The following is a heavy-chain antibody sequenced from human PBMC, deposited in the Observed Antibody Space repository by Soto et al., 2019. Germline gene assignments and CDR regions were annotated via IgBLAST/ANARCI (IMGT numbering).Heavy chain of an antibody. J-gene: IGHJ3*01. V-gene: IGHV3-23*01. CDR2: ISAGGGNI. CDR1: GFMFSSYA. Sequence: EVPLLESGGGLVQPGGSLRLSCAASGFMFSSYAMSWVRQAPGKGLEWVSDISAGGGNINYADSVKGRFAISRDKSKNTLYLQMNNLRAEDTAVYYCAKGRRVGQMYFDFWGQGTMVTVSS. D-gene: IGHD1-26*01. CDR3: AKGRRVGQMYFDF.